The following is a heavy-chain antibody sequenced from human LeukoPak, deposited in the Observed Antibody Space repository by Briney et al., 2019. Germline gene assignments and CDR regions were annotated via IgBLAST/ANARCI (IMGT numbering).Heavy chain of an antibody. Sequence: GRSLRLSCAASGFTFSSYGMHWVRQAPGKGLEWVAVISYDGSNKYYADSVKGRFTISRDNPKNTMSVQMNILRAEDTAVFYCLSGPGHCGQGTLVTVSS. V-gene: IGHV3-30*03. CDR2: ISYDGSNK. J-gene: IGHJ4*02. CDR1: GFTFSSYG. CDR3: LSGPGH.